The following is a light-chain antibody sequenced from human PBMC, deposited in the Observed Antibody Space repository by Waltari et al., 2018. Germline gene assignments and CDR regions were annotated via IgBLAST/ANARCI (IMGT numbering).Light chain of an antibody. J-gene: IGLJ1*01. Sequence: QSVLTQPPSVSGAPGQRVIISCAGSGSNVGAGYYVQWYQQLPRRAPTLLINGNTIRPSGVPDRFSGSKSGASASLAITGLQAEDEADYYCQSYDSNVGGSVFGAGTKV. V-gene: IGLV1-40*01. CDR3: QSYDSNVGGSV. CDR1: GSNVGAGYY. CDR2: GNT.